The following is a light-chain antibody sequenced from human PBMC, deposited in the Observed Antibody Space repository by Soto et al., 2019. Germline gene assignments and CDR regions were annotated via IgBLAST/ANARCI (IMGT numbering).Light chain of an antibody. V-gene: IGLV1-40*01. CDR2: GST. CDR3: QSYDSSLSSFYV. CDR1: SSNIGAGYD. Sequence: QSVLTQPPSVSGAPGQRVTISCTGSSSNIGAGYDVHWYQQFPGAAPKLLIYGSTNRHSGVPDRFSGSKSGTSASLAITGLQAEDEADYYCQSYDSSLSSFYVFGTGTKLTVL. J-gene: IGLJ1*01.